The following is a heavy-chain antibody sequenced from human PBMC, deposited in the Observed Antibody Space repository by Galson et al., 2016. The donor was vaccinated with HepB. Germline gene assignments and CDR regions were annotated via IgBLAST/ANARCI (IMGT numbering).Heavy chain of an antibody. Sequence: PALVQPTQTLTLTRTFSGFSLSTSGGGVAFIRQSPRKTLEWLALIYWDDTKHYSPSLASRLIITKDTSQNQVVLTMTNMDPVDTGTYYCAHPPSSGFGWIHFFDYWGQGVVVTVSS. CDR1: GFSLSTSGGG. J-gene: IGHJ4*02. CDR2: IYWDDTK. CDR3: AHPPSSGFGWIHFFDY. D-gene: IGHD5-12*01. V-gene: IGHV2-5*02.